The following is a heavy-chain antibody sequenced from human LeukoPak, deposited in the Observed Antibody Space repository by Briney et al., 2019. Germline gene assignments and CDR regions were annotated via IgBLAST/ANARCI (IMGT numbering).Heavy chain of an antibody. V-gene: IGHV4-34*01. Sequence: PSETLSLTCAVYGGSFSGYYWSWIRQPPGKGLEWIGEINHSGSTNYNPSLKSRVTISVDTSKNQFSLKLSSVTAADTAVYYCARGSPYYYDSSGYYSYYFDYWGQGTLVTVSS. D-gene: IGHD3-22*01. CDR2: INHSGST. CDR3: ARGSPYYYDSSGYYSYYFDY. CDR1: GGSFSGYY. J-gene: IGHJ4*02.